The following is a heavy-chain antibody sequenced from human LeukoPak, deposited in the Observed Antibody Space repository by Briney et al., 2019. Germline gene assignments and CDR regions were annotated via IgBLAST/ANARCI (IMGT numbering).Heavy chain of an antibody. D-gene: IGHD5-18*01. Sequence: KPSETLSLTCTVSGXSISSSSDYWGWIRQPPGKGLEWIGTIYYSGSTYYNPSLKSRVTISVDTSKKQFSLKLSSVTAADTAVYYCASMGVDTTMVTPEYFQHWGQGTLVTVSS. CDR3: ASMGVDTTMVTPEYFQH. J-gene: IGHJ1*01. V-gene: IGHV4-39*01. CDR2: IYYSGST. CDR1: GXSISSSSDY.